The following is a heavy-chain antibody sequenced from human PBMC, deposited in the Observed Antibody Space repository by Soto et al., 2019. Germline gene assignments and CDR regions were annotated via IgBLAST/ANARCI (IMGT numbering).Heavy chain of an antibody. V-gene: IGHV3-15*07. CDR2: IKSKADGGTT. J-gene: IGHJ4*02. CDR3: TTDFYDSSGFRF. D-gene: IGHD3-22*01. CDR1: DFTFSNAW. Sequence: GGSLRLSCAGSDFTFSNAWMNWVRQAPGKGLEWVGRIKSKADGGTTDSAAPVKGRFSISRDDSKNTLYLQMNSLKTEDTAVYYCTTDFYDSSGFRFWGQGTLVTVSS.